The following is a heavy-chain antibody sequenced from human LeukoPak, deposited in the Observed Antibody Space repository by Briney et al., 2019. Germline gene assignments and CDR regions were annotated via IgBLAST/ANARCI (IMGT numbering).Heavy chain of an antibody. D-gene: IGHD6-13*01. J-gene: IGHJ4*02. V-gene: IGHV4-4*07. CDR3: AKDSSTWGNLAGHFDS. CDR1: GGSTVSHY. Sequence: PSETLSLTCTVSGGSTVSHYWNWIRQPAGRGLEWIGRFYASGTTNTSPSLKSRVTMSVDPSKNQFSLKLSSVTAADTAVYYCAKDSSTWGNLAGHFDSWGQGTLVTVSS. CDR2: FYASGTT.